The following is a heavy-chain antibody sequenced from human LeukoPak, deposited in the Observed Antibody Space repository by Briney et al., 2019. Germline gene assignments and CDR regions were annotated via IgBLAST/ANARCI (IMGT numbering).Heavy chain of an antibody. CDR3: ARDSHYYDSSGYWFEH. V-gene: IGHV1-69*05. Sequence: SVKVSCKASGGTFSSYAISWVRQAPGQGLEWMGRIIPIFGTANYAQKFQGRATITTDESTSTAYMELSSLRSEDTAVYYCARDSHYYDSSGYWFEHWGQGTLFTVSS. CDR2: IIPIFGTA. D-gene: IGHD3-22*01. CDR1: GGTFSSYA. J-gene: IGHJ1*01.